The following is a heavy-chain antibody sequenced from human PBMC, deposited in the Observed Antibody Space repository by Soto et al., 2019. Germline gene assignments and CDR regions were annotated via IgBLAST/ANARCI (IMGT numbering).Heavy chain of an antibody. D-gene: IGHD4-17*01. CDR1: GFTFSSSI. V-gene: IGHV3-48*01. J-gene: IGHJ1*01. CDR3: ERDPGDYDEYFQH. Sequence: GGSLRLSCAASGFTFSSSIMNWVRKAPGKGLEWVSYISSSSSTIYYADSVKGRFTISRDNAKNSLYLQMNSLRAEDTAVYYCERDPGDYDEYFQHWGQGTLVTVSS. CDR2: ISSSSSTI.